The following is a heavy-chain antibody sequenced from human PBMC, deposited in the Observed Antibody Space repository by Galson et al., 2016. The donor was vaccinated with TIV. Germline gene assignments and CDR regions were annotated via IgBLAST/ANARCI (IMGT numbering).Heavy chain of an antibody. Sequence: SVKVSCKASGYTFPEFYLHWVRQAPGQGLEWMGWINPKNGDTNYAQKFQGRVTLTSDTSITTAFLDLKWLGPDDTAVYFCARVPGAVAVNGWGQGTLVTVSS. J-gene: IGHJ4*02. V-gene: IGHV1-2*02. CDR3: ARVPGAVAVNG. D-gene: IGHD6-19*01. CDR2: INPKNGDT. CDR1: GYTFPEFY.